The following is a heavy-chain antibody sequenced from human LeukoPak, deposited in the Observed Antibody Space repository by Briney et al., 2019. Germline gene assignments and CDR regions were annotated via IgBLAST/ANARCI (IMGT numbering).Heavy chain of an antibody. CDR1: GYSISRGYY. V-gene: IGHV4-38-2*02. Sequence: PSETLSLTCNVSGYSISRGYYWGWIRQPPGRGLEWIGSIHYSGNSHYNPSLKTRVSISVDTSKNQLSLKLTSVTAADTAVYFCARRDWGAYQLDFWGRGILVVASS. D-gene: IGHD3-16*01. CDR2: IHYSGNS. J-gene: IGHJ4*02. CDR3: ARRDWGAYQLDF.